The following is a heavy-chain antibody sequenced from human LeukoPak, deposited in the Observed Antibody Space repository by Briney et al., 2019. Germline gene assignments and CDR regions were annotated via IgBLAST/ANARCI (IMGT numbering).Heavy chain of an antibody. V-gene: IGHV4-59*11. J-gene: IGHJ4*02. Sequence: SETLSLTCSVCGGSMRSRYWSCIRQPPGKGLEWIGYIYYSGSTNYNPSLKSRVTISVDTSKNQFSLKLSSVTAADTAVYYCAGGEDGYLNFDYCGQGTLVTVSS. CDR3: AGGEDGYLNFDY. D-gene: IGHD5-24*01. CDR2: IYYSGST. CDR1: GGSMRSRY.